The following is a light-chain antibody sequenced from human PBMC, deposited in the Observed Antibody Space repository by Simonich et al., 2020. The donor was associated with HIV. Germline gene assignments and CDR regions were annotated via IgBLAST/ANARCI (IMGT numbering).Light chain of an antibody. Sequence: QSVLTQPPSVSGAPGQRVTISCTGSSSNIGAGYDVHWYQQLPGTAPKLLLYADSNRPSGVPDRFSASKSGTSASLAISGLQAEDEADYYCCSYAGSYTWVFGGGTKVTVL. CDR1: SSNIGAGYD. CDR3: CSYAGSYTWV. J-gene: IGLJ3*02. V-gene: IGLV1-40*01. CDR2: ADS.